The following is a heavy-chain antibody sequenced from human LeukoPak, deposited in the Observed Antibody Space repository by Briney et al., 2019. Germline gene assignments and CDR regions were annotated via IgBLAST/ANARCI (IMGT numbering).Heavy chain of an antibody. Sequence: PSETLSLTCTVSGGSISSYYWSWIRQPPGKGLEWIGYIYYSGSTNYNPSLKSRVTISVDTSKNQFSLKLSSVTAADTAVYYCARVHGSLLLSYYFDYWGQGTLVTVSS. CDR1: GGSISSYY. CDR2: IYYSGST. V-gene: IGHV4-59*01. D-gene: IGHD3-10*01. J-gene: IGHJ4*02. CDR3: ARVHGSLLLSYYFDY.